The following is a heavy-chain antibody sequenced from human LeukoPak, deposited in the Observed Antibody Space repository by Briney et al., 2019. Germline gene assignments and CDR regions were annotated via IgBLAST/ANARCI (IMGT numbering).Heavy chain of an antibody. CDR2: IYYSGST. CDR1: GGSISSSSYY. CDR3: ARGNEVVVAATGHFDY. J-gene: IGHJ4*02. D-gene: IGHD2-15*01. V-gene: IGHV4-39*07. Sequence: SETLSLTCTVSGGSISSSSYYWGWIRQPPGKGLEWIGSIYYSGSTYYNPSLKSRVTISVDASKNQFSLKLSSVTAADTAVYYCARGNEVVVAATGHFDYWGQGTLVTVSS.